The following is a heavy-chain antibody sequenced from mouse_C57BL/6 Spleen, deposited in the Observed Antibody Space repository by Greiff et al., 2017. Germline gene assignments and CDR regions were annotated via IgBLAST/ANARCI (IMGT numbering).Heavy chain of an antibody. CDR3: AKQGGIYYGTPWYFDV. D-gene: IGHD1-1*01. CDR1: GFSLTSYG. CDR2: IWGDGST. V-gene: IGHV2-3*01. Sequence: VMLVESGPGLVAPSQSLSITCTVSGFSLTSYGVSWVRQPPGKGLEWLGVIWGDGSTNYHSALISRLSISKDNSKSQVFLKLNSLQTDDTATYYCAKQGGIYYGTPWYFDVWGTGTTVTVSS. J-gene: IGHJ1*03.